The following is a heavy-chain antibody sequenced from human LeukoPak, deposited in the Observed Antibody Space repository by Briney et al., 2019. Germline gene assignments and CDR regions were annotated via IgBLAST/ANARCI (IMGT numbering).Heavy chain of an antibody. CDR3: ARLTYDSSGYYFDY. Sequence: PSGTLSLTCAVSGXSISSSNWWSWVRQPPGKGLEWIGEIYHSGGTNYNPSLKSRVTISVDKSKNQFSLKLSSVTAADTAVYYCARLTYDSSGYYFDYWGQGTVVTVSS. CDR1: GXSISSSNW. D-gene: IGHD3-22*01. J-gene: IGHJ4*02. CDR2: IYHSGGT. V-gene: IGHV4-4*02.